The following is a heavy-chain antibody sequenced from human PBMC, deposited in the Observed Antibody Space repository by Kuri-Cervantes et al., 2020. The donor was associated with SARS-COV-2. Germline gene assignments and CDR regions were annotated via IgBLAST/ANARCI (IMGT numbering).Heavy chain of an antibody. Sequence: GESLKIPCKGSGYSFTSYWIGWVRQMPGKGLEWMGIIYPGDSDTRYSPSFQGQVTISADKSIITAYLQWSSLKASDTAMYYCARLAGVRVVTEYFDYWGQGTLVTVSS. D-gene: IGHD2-21*02. J-gene: IGHJ4*02. V-gene: IGHV5-51*01. CDR1: GYSFTSYW. CDR3: ARLAGVRVVTEYFDY. CDR2: IYPGDSDT.